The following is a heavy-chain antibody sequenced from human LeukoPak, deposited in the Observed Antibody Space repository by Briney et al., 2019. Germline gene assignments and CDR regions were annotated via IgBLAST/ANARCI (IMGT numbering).Heavy chain of an antibody. CDR2: IKSKTDGGTT. CDR3: TTLPTYYYDSSGYGFDY. CDR1: GFTFSNAW. J-gene: IGHJ4*02. Sequence: GGSLRLSCAASGFTFSNAWMNWVRQAPGKGLEWVGRIKSKTDGGTTDYAAPVKGRFTISRDDSKNTLYLQMNSLETEDTAVYYCTTLPTYYYDSSGYGFDYWGQGTLVTVSS. D-gene: IGHD3-22*01. V-gene: IGHV3-15*07.